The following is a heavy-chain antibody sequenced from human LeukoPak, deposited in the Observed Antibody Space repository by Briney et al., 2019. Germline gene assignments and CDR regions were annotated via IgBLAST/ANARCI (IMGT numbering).Heavy chain of an antibody. V-gene: IGHV4-61*02. J-gene: IGHJ5*02. D-gene: IGHD3-10*01. CDR3: ARDVYGSCFDP. CDR1: GDSISSGDYY. Sequence: SETLSLTCTVSGDSISSGDYYWSWIRQPAGKGLEWIGRIYTSGSTNYNPSLKSRVTMSVDTSKNQFSLKLSSVTAADTAVYYCARDVYGSCFDPRGQGTLVTVSS. CDR2: IYTSGST.